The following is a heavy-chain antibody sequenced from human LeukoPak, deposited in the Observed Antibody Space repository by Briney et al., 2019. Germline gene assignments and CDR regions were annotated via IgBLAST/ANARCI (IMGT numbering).Heavy chain of an antibody. J-gene: IGHJ6*02. D-gene: IGHD6-19*01. CDR1: GFTFSSYS. V-gene: IGHV3-53*01. CDR2: IYSGGST. CDR3: ARDSRSSGWYVGGYYYYGMDV. Sequence: GGSLRLSCAASGFTFSSYSMNWVRQAPGKGLEWVSVIYSGGSTYYADSVKGRFTISRDNSKNTLYLQMNSLRAEDTAVYYCARDSRSSGWYVGGYYYYGMDVWGQGTTVTVSS.